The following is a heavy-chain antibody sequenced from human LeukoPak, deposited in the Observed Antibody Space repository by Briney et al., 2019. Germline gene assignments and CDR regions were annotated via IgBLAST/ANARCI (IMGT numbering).Heavy chain of an antibody. V-gene: IGHV1-24*01. CDR3: ATVTSGSSKLGFDY. D-gene: IGHD1-1*01. Sequence: ASVKVSCKVSGYTLTELSMHWVRQAPGKGLERMGGFDPEDGETIYAQKFQGRVTMTEDTSTDTAYMELSSLRSEDTAVYYCATVTSGSSKLGFDYWGQGTLVTVSS. CDR2: FDPEDGET. J-gene: IGHJ4*02. CDR1: GYTLTELS.